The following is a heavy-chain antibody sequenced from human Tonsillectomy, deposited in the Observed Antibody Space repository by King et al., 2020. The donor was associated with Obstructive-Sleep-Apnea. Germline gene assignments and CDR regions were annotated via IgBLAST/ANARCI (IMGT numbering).Heavy chain of an antibody. Sequence: QLVQSGAEVKKPGESLKISCKGSGYSFTSYWIGWVRQMPGKGLEWMGIIYPGDSDTRYSPSFQGQVTISADKSISTAYLQWSSLKASDTAMYYCARHPRYYYDSSGLGGWFDPWGQGTLVTVSS. D-gene: IGHD3-22*01. V-gene: IGHV5-51*01. CDR2: IYPGDSDT. CDR3: ARHPRYYYDSSGLGGWFDP. J-gene: IGHJ5*02. CDR1: GYSFTSYW.